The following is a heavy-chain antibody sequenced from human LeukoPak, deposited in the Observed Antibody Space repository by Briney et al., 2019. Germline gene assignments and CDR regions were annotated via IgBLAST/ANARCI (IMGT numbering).Heavy chain of an antibody. CDR1: GYTFTGYY. J-gene: IGHJ4*02. V-gene: IGHV1-2*02. CDR2: ISPKSGGT. Sequence: ASVKVSCKASGYTFTGYYMYWVRQAPGQGLDWMGWISPKSGGTNYAQRFQGRVTMTRDTSISTVYMELRRLRSDDTAVYYCARKLYDSSRYGQTYYFDNWGQGTLVTVSS. CDR3: ARKLYDSSRYGQTYYFDN. D-gene: IGHD3-22*01.